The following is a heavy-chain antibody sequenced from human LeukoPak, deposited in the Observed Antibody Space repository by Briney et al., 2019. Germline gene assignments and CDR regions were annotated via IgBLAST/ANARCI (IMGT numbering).Heavy chain of an antibody. Sequence: PGGSLRLSCAASGFIFSNYWMHWVRQAPGKGLVWVSRINSDGSSTNYADSVKGRFTISRDNAKNTLYLQMNSLRAEDTAVYYCARVGSSSSCLDYWGQGTLVTVPS. CDR1: GFIFSNYW. V-gene: IGHV3-74*01. J-gene: IGHJ4*02. CDR3: ARVGSSSSCLDY. CDR2: INSDGSST. D-gene: IGHD6-6*01.